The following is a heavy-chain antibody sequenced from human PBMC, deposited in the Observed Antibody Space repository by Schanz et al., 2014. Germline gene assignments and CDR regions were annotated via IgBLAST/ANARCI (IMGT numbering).Heavy chain of an antibody. CDR3: AFDRDDAYDI. CDR1: GYTFTGHR. Sequence: QVQLVQSGAEVKKPGASVKVSCKASGYTFTGHRMHWVRQAPGQGLEWMGRIYLSDGSTRYAQKFQGRVTVTRDTSTTTGYMDLSSLISEDTAVYYCAFDRDDAYDIWGQGTTVTVSS. D-gene: IGHD3-9*01. CDR2: IYLSDGST. V-gene: IGHV1-46*01. J-gene: IGHJ3*02.